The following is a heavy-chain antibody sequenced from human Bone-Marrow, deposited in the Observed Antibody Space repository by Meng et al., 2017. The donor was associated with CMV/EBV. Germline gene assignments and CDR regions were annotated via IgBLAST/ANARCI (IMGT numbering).Heavy chain of an antibody. Sequence: SETLSLTCTVSGGSISSYYWSWIRQPPGKGLEWIGYIYYSGSTNYNPSLKSRVTISVDTSKNQFSLKLSSVTAADTAVYYRARSVVVVAAAPYYYYGMDVWGQGTTVTVSS. V-gene: IGHV4-59*01. D-gene: IGHD2-15*01. CDR2: IYYSGST. CDR3: ARSVVVVAAAPYYYYGMDV. J-gene: IGHJ6*02. CDR1: GGSISSYY.